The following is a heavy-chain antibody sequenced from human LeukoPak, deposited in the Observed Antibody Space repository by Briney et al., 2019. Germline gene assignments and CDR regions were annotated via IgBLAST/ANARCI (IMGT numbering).Heavy chain of an antibody. CDR2: ISTGGFTK. CDR1: EFTFSSYE. J-gene: IGHJ4*02. CDR3: AGHMPFDH. V-gene: IGHV3-48*03. D-gene: IGHD2-2*01. Sequence: GGSLRLSCAAFEFTFSSYEMNWVRQAPGKGPEWVSYISTGGFTKLYADSVKGRFTISRDDAKNSVYLQMNSLRAEDTAVYYCAGHMPFDHWGQGTLVTVSS.